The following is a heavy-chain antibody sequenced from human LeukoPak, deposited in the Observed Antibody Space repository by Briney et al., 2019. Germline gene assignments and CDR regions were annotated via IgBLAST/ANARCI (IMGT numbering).Heavy chain of an antibody. V-gene: IGHV4-39*01. Sequence: PETLSLTCTVSGGSISSRSYYWGWIRQPPGKGLEWIGNIYYSGNTDYNPSLKSRVTISVDTSKNQFSLKLSSVTAAETAVYYCARLDDHYYDSSGRPYFDYWGQGTLVTVSS. CDR3: ARLDDHYYDSSGRPYFDY. D-gene: IGHD3-22*01. CDR2: IYYSGNT. CDR1: GGSISSRSYY. J-gene: IGHJ4*02.